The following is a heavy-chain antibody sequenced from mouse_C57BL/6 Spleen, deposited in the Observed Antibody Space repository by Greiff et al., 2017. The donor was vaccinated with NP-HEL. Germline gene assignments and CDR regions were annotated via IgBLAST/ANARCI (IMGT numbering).Heavy chain of an antibody. CDR2: SRNKANDYTT. V-gene: IGHV7-1*01. CDR1: GFTFSDFY. J-gene: IGHJ1*03. CDR3: ARGTTVHWYFDV. Sequence: DVKLVESGGGLVQSGRSLRLSCATSGFTFSDFYMEWVRQAPGKGLEWIAASRNKANDYTTEYSASVKGRFIVSRDTSQSILYLQMNALRAEDTAIYYCARGTTVHWYFDVWGTGTTVTVSS. D-gene: IGHD1-1*01.